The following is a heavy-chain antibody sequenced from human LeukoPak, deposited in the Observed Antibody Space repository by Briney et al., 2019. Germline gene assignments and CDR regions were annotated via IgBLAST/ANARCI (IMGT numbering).Heavy chain of an antibody. V-gene: IGHV3-21*01. J-gene: IGHJ5*02. CDR2: ISSSSSYI. CDR3: ARTGSYDFWSGYYFDWFDP. D-gene: IGHD3-3*01. CDR1: GFTCSSYS. Sequence: PGGSLRLSCAASGFTCSSYSMNWVRQAPGKGLEWVSSISSSSSYIYYADSVKGRFTISRDNAKNSLYLQMNSLRAEDTAVYYCARTGSYDFWSGYYFDWFDPWGQGTLVTVSS.